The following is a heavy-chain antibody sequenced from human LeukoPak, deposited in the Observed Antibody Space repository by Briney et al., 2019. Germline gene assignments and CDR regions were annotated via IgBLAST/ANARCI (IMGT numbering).Heavy chain of an antibody. J-gene: IGHJ4*02. CDR2: IYTSGST. D-gene: IGHD3-22*01. V-gene: IGHV4-4*09. Sequence: SETLSLTCTVSGGSISSYYWSWIRQPPGKGLEWIGYIYTSGSTNYNPSLKSRVTISVDTSKNEFSLKLSSVTAADTAVYYCARGYAYYYDSSGYSSSSPFDYWGQGTLVTVSS. CDR1: GGSISSYY. CDR3: ARGYAYYYDSSGYSSSSPFDY.